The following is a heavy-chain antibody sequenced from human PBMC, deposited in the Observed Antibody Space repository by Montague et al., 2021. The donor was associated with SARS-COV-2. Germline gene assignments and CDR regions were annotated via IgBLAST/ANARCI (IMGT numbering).Heavy chain of an antibody. Sequence: TLSLTCTVSGGSISSGGYYWSWIRQHPGKGLEWIGYIYYSRSTYYNPSLKSRVTISVDTSKNQFSLKLSSVTAADTAVYYCARAPTIFGVVISDFDIWGQGTMVTVSS. CDR1: GGSISSGGYY. CDR3: ARAPTIFGVVISDFDI. D-gene: IGHD3-3*01. J-gene: IGHJ3*02. V-gene: IGHV4-31*03. CDR2: IYYSRST.